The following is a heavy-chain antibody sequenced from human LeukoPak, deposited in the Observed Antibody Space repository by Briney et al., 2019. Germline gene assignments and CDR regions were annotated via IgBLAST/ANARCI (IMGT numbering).Heavy chain of an antibody. V-gene: IGHV4-4*02. D-gene: IGHD3-22*01. Sequence: GSLRLSCAASGFTFSNAWMSWVRQAPGKGLEWIGSIYYSGSTYYNPSLKSRVTISVDTSKNQFSLKLSSVTAADTAVYYCARDGDPQNYYDSSGYYSFDYWGQGTLVTVSS. J-gene: IGHJ4*02. CDR2: IYYSGST. CDR1: GFTFSNAW. CDR3: ARDGDPQNYYDSSGYYSFDY.